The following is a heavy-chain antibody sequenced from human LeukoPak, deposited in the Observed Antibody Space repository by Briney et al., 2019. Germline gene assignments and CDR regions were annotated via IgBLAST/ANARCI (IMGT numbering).Heavy chain of an antibody. CDR3: ARIGDGYNYYYFDS. CDR1: GGSISSYY. Sequence: PSETLSLTCTVSGGSISSYYWSRIRQPPGKGLEWIGYVFYSGSTKYNPSLKSRVTISVDTSKNQFSLKLSSVTAADTAVYYCARIGDGYNYYYFDSWGQGTLVTVSS. J-gene: IGHJ4*02. D-gene: IGHD5-24*01. CDR2: VFYSGST. V-gene: IGHV4-59*01.